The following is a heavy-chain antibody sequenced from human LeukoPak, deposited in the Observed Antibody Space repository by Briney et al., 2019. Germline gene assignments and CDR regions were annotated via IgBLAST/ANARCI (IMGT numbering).Heavy chain of an antibody. CDR2: INEDGSTT. D-gene: IGHD1-26*01. Sequence: GGSLRLSCAASGFSFSSNWMHWVRQAPGKGLVWVSRINEDGSTTNYADSVKGRSTIFRDNAKNTLYLQMNSLRAEDMAVYYCVRDLGGRSGHWGQGTLVTVSS. CDR1: GFSFSSNW. CDR3: VRDLGGRSGH. V-gene: IGHV3-74*01. J-gene: IGHJ4*02.